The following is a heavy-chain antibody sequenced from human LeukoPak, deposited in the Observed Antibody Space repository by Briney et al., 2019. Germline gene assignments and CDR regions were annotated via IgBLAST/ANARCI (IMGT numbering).Heavy chain of an antibody. J-gene: IGHJ4*02. Sequence: GGSLRLSCAASGFTFSSYGMHWVRQAPGKGLEWVANIKQDGSEKYYVDSVKGRFTISRDNAKNSLYLQMNSLRAEDTAVYYCASTRTGYSYYFDYWGQGTLVTVSS. CDR2: IKQDGSEK. V-gene: IGHV3-7*03. D-gene: IGHD1-14*01. CDR1: GFTFSSYG. CDR3: ASTRTGYSYYFDY.